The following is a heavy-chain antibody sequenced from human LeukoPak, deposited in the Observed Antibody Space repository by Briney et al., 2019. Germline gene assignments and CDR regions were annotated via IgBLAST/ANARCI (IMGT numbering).Heavy chain of an antibody. D-gene: IGHD3-22*01. V-gene: IGHV1-2*06. CDR3: ARVRDSTGYYHRDAFNI. CDR2: INPHSGGA. Sequence: ASVKVSCKASGYTFTAYYMHWVLQAPGQGLEWMGRINPHSGGANYAQKFQGRVTMTRDTSISTAYLELSRLRSDDTAVYFCARVRDSTGYYHRDAFNIWGQGTLVTVSS. CDR1: GYTFTAYY. J-gene: IGHJ3*02.